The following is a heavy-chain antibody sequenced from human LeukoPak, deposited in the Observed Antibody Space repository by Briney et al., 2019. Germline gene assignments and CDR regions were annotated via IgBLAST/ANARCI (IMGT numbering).Heavy chain of an antibody. Sequence: TGGSLRLSCAASGFTFSSYAMSWVRQAPGKGLEWGSAISGSGGSTYYADSVKGRFTISRDNSKNTLYLQMNSLRAEDTAVYYCAKNVHWFGPVGFCGMDVWGQGTTVTVS. CDR3: AKNVHWFGPVGFCGMDV. J-gene: IGHJ6*02. V-gene: IGHV3-23*01. CDR2: ISGSGGST. D-gene: IGHD3-10*01. CDR1: GFTFSSYA.